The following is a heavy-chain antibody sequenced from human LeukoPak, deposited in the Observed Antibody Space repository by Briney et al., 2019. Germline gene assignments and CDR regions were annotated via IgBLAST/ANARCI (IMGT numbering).Heavy chain of an antibody. D-gene: IGHD3-10*01. V-gene: IGHV1-8*03. CDR3: ARGPMVRGPDY. J-gene: IGHJ4*02. Sequence: FQGRVTITRNTSISTAYMELSSLRAEDTAVYYCARGPMVRGPDYWGQGTLVTVSS.